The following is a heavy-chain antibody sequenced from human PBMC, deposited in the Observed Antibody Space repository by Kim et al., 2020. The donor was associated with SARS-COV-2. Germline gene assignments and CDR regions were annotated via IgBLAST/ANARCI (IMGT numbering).Heavy chain of an antibody. D-gene: IGHD1-26*01. CDR1: GYTFTSYY. CDR2: INPSGGST. Sequence: ASVKVSCKASGYTFTSYYMHWVRQAPGQGLEWMGIINPSGGSTSYAQKFQGRVTMTRDTSTSTVYMVLSSLRSEDAAVYYCARDLVGAQPTHWFDPWGQGTLVTVSS. V-gene: IGHV1-46*01. CDR3: ARDLVGAQPTHWFDP. J-gene: IGHJ5*02.